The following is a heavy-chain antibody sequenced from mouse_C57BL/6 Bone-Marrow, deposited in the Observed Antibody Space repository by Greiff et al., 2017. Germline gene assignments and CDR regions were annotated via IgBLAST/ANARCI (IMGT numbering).Heavy chain of an antibody. CDR3: ARDWERYAMDY. V-gene: IGHV5-4*01. J-gene: IGHJ4*01. CDR1: GFTFSSYA. Sequence: EVQGVESGGGLVKPGGSLKLSCAASGFTFSSYAMSWVRQTPEKRLEWVATISDGGSYTYYPDNVKGRFTFSRDNAKNNLYMQMSHLKSADTAMYCGARDWERYAMDYWGQGTSGTVSS. D-gene: IGHD4-1*01. CDR2: ISDGGSYT.